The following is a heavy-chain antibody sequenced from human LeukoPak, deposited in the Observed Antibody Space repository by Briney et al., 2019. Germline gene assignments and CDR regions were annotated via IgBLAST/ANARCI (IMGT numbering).Heavy chain of an antibody. CDR3: ARGFWSGYYFDY. Sequence: SQTLSLTCTVSGGSISSGGYYWSWIRQPAGKGLEWIGRIYTSGSTNYNPSLKSRVTISVDTSKNQFSLKLSSVTAADTAVYSCARGFWSGYYFDYWGQGTLVTVSS. J-gene: IGHJ4*02. D-gene: IGHD3-3*01. CDR2: IYTSGST. CDR1: GGSISSGGYY. V-gene: IGHV4-61*02.